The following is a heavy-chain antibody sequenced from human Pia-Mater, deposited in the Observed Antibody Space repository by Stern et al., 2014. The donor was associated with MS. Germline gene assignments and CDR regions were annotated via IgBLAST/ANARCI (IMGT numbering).Heavy chain of an antibody. CDR1: GYRFTNYW. D-gene: IGHD3-16*01. CDR3: ATYTGGVEMQFPFEY. V-gene: IGHV5-51*03. Sequence: MQLVQSGAEVKKPGESLQISCRASGYRFTNYWIGWVRQMPGKGPKWMGVAFPGDSDTRYSPSFQGRVTISSDKSISTVYLQWSSLRASDTGIYYCATYTGGVEMQFPFEYWGRGTLVTVSS. CDR2: AFPGDSDT. J-gene: IGHJ4*02.